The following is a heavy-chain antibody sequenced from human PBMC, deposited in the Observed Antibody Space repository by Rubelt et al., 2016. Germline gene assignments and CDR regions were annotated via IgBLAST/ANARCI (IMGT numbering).Heavy chain of an antibody. CDR3: ARSDIVATITDY. CDR2: ISSSSSYT. D-gene: IGHD5-12*01. V-gene: IGHV3-11*06. J-gene: IGHJ4*02. Sequence: QVQLVESGGGLVKPGGSLRLSCAASGFTFSDHYMSWIRQAPGKGLEWVSYISSSSSYTNYADSVKGRFTISRDNAKNSLYLQMNSLRAEDTAVYYCARSDIVATITDYWGQGTLVTVSS. CDR1: GFTFSDHY.